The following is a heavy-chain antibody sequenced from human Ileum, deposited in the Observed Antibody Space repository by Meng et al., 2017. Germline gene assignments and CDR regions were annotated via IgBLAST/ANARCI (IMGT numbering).Heavy chain of an antibody. CDR3: AREALYYYDSSGYYSMRNNDAFDI. D-gene: IGHD3-22*01. CDR2: ISGSGGST. V-gene: IGHV3-23*01. J-gene: IGHJ3*02. CDR1: GFTFSSYA. Sequence: GESLKISCAASGFTFSSYAMSWVRQAPGKGLEWVSAISGSGGSTYYADSVKGRFTISRDNSKNTLYLQMNSLRAEDTAVYYCAREALYYYDSSGYYSMRNNDAFDIWGQGTMVTVSS.